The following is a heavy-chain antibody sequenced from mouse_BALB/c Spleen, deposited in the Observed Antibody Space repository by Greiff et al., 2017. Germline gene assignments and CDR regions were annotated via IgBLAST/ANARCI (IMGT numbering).Heavy chain of an antibody. CDR1: GFSLTSYG. CDR3: ARDYGNLYYYAMDY. D-gene: IGHD2-1*01. J-gene: IGHJ4*01. V-gene: IGHV2-9*02. CDR2: IWAGGST. Sequence: VKVVESGPGLVAPSQSLSITCTVSGFSLTSYGVHWVRQPPGKGLEWLGVIWAGGSTNYNSALMSRLSISKDNSKSQVFLKMNSLQTDDTAMYYCARDYGNLYYYAMDYWGQGTSVTVSS.